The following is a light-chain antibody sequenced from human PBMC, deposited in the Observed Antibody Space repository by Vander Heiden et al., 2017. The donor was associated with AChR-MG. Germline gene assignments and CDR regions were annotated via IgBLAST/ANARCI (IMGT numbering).Light chain of an antibody. V-gene: IGKV3-11*01. CDR2: DAS. CDR3: QQRASWPLYT. Sequence: EIVLTRSPATLSLSPGERATLSCRASQSVRSYLAWYQQKPGQAPRLLIYDASTRATGIAARFSGSGSGTDFTLTISSLEPEDFAVYYCQQRASWPLYTFGQGTKLEIK. J-gene: IGKJ2*01. CDR1: QSVRSY.